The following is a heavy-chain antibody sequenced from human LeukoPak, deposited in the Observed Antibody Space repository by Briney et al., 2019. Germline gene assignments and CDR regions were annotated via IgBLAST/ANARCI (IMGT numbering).Heavy chain of an antibody. CDR3: ARDLIGPFDP. CDR2: IYYSGST. Sequence: PSETLSLTCTVSGGSISSYYWNWIRQTPGKGLEWIGYIYYSGSTNYNPSLKSRVTISVDTSKNQFSLKLSSVTAADTAVYYCARDLIGPFDPWGQGTLVTVSS. CDR1: GGSISSYY. J-gene: IGHJ5*02. V-gene: IGHV4-59*12. D-gene: IGHD2-15*01.